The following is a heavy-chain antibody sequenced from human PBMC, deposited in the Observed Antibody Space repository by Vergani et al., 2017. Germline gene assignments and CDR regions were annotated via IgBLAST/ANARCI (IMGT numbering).Heavy chain of an antibody. Sequence: QVQLVQSGAEVKKPGASVKVSCKASGYTFTSYAMHWVRQAPGQRLEWMGWINAGNGNTKYSQKFQGRVTITRDTSASTAYMELSSLRSADTAVYYCAGKYRYCSGGSGGEDNWCDPGGQGTLVTVSS. V-gene: IGHV1-3*01. D-gene: IGHD2-15*01. J-gene: IGHJ5*02. CDR1: GYTFTSYA. CDR2: INAGNGNT. CDR3: AGKYRYCSGGSGGEDNWCDP.